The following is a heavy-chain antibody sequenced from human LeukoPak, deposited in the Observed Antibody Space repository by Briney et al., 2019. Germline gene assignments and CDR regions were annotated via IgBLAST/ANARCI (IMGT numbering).Heavy chain of an antibody. D-gene: IGHD3-10*01. CDR1: SGSISTSNYY. Sequence: PSETLSLTCTVSSGSISTSNYYWGWVRQPPGKALEWIGNIFYSGSTYYSPSLKSRVTISLDTSRNQFSLKLSSVTAADTAVYYCARGRITMVRGAPLWFDPWGQGTLVTVSS. J-gene: IGHJ5*02. V-gene: IGHV4-39*07. CDR3: ARGRITMVRGAPLWFDP. CDR2: IFYSGST.